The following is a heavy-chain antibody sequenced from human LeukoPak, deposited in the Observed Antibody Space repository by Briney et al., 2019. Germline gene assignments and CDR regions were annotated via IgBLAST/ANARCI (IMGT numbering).Heavy chain of an antibody. CDR3: ARVVVAATFGSWFDP. D-gene: IGHD2-15*01. CDR2: ITAYNDNT. J-gene: IGHJ5*02. V-gene: IGHV1-18*01. Sequence: ASVKVSCKASGYTFTSYGISWVRQAPGQGLGWMGWITAYNDNTYYAQKLQGRVTMTTDTSTSTAYMELRSLRSDDTAVYYCARVVVAATFGSWFDPWGQGTLVTVSS. CDR1: GYTFTSYG.